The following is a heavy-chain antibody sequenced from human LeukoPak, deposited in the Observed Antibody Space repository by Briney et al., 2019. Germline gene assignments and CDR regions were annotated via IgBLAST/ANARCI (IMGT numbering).Heavy chain of an antibody. CDR2: IYYSGST. CDR1: GGSISSYY. D-gene: IGHD2-15*01. V-gene: IGHV4-59*01. CDR3: ARGWNYYYYMDV. Sequence: PSETLSLTCTVSGGSISSYYWSWIQQPPGKGLEWIGYIYYSGSTNYNPSLKSRVTISVDTSKNQFSLKLSSVTAADTAVYYCARGWNYYYYMDVWGKGTTVTVSS. J-gene: IGHJ6*03.